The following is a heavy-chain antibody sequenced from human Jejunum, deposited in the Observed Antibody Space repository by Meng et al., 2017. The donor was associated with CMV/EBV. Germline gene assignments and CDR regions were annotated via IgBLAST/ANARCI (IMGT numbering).Heavy chain of an antibody. CDR2: ININTGNP. D-gene: IGHD6-19*01. Sequence: VPSVQVGYKFKTPEDTLTVSSQAAGSAVASLSMNWVRRAPGQGLGWMGWININTGNPTYAQGFTGRFVFSLDTSVSTAYLQIDSLKADDTAVYYCARGNGWRFDYWGQGTLVTVSS. CDR3: ARGNGWRFDY. J-gene: IGHJ4*02. V-gene: IGHV7-4-1*01. CDR1: GSAVASLS.